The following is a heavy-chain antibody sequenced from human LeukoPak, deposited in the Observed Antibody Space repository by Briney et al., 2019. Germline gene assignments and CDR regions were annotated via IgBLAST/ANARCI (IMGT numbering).Heavy chain of an antibody. CDR1: GGTFSSYA. CDR2: IIPIFGTA. V-gene: IGHV1-69*05. D-gene: IGHD6-13*01. Sequence: GASVTVSCTASGGTFSSYAISWVRQAPGQGLEWMGGIIPIFGTANYAQKFQGRVTITTDESTSTAYMELSSLRSEDTAVYYCAREYRSSIDAFDIWGQGTMVTVSS. CDR3: AREYRSSIDAFDI. J-gene: IGHJ3*02.